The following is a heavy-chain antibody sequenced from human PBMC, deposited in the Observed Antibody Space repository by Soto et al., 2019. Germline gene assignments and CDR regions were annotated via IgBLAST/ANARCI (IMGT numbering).Heavy chain of an antibody. D-gene: IGHD5-12*01. CDR1: GGSISSSSYY. J-gene: IGHJ4*02. CDR2: IYYSGST. V-gene: IGHV4-39*01. CDR3: ARGRDGYNYFDY. Sequence: SETLSLTCTVSGGSISSSSYYWGWIRQPPGKGLEWIGSIYYSGSTYYNPSLKSRVTISVDTSKNQFSLKLSSVTAADTAVYYCARGRDGYNYFDYWGQGTLVTVSS.